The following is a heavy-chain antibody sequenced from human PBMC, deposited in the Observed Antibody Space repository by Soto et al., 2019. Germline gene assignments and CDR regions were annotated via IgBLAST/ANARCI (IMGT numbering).Heavy chain of an antibody. CDR2: ISYGGGTT. J-gene: IGHJ4*02. V-gene: IGHV3-23*01. D-gene: IGHD3-22*01. CDR3: AKNPGYYYDSTGYHFDY. CDR1: GFTFGASA. Sequence: GGSLRLSCAASGFTFGASALQWVRQAPGKGLEWVSAISYGGGTTYYADSVKGRFAISRDNSKNTLYLQMNSLRAEDTAVYYCAKNPGYYYDSTGYHFDYWGQGTLVTVSS.